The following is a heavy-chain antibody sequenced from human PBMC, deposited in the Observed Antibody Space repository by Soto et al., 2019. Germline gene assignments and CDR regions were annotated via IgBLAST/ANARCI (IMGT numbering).Heavy chain of an antibody. CDR3: TRSRSTVTTLDY. V-gene: IGHV4-30-2*01. J-gene: IGHJ4*02. CDR2: IYHSGST. CDR1: GGSISSGGYS. Sequence: QLQLQESGSGLVKPSQTLSLTCAVSGGSISSGGYSWSWIRQPPGKGMEWVGYIYHSGSTYYNPSRKSRVTISIDRSKNQFSLKLSSVTAADTAVYYCTRSRSTVTTLDYWGQGNLVTVSS. D-gene: IGHD1-1*01.